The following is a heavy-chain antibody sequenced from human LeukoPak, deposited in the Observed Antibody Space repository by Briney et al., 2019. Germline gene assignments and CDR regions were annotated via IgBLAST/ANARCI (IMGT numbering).Heavy chain of an antibody. V-gene: IGHV3-48*03. J-gene: IGHJ6*04. CDR2: ISSSGSDI. D-gene: IGHD3-10*02. Sequence: QPGGSLRLSCAASGFTFSNYEMHWVRQAPGKGLEWVSYISSSGSDIYYADSVKGRFTISRDNAKNSLYLQMSSLRAEDTAVYYCAELGITMIGGVWGKGTTVTISS. CDR3: AELGITMIGGV. CDR1: GFTFSNYE.